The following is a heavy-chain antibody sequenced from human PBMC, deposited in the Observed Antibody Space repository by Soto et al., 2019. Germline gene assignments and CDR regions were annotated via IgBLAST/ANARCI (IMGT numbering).Heavy chain of an antibody. V-gene: IGHV3-23*01. D-gene: IGHD3-10*01. J-gene: IGHJ4*02. Sequence: EEQVLESGGGLVQPGGSLRLSCIASGFSFSSYGMSWVRQAPGKGLDWVSGISGGNDRTYYADSVKGRFTISRDNSKNTIYLQLNSLRADDTAVYYCAKDVPYNTVIRGNFDCWGQGTLVTVSS. CDR2: ISGGNDRT. CDR1: GFSFSSYG. CDR3: AKDVPYNTVIRGNFDC.